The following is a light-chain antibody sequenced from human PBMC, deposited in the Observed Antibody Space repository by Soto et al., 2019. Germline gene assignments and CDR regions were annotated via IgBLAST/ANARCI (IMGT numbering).Light chain of an antibody. CDR2: GNS. V-gene: IGLV1-40*01. CDR3: QSYDSSLGVV. CDR1: SSNIGAGYD. J-gene: IGLJ2*01. Sequence: QSVLTQPPSVSGAPGQRVTISCTGSSSNIGAGYDVHWYQQLPGTAPKLLIYGNSNRPSRVPDRFSGSKSGTSASLAITGLQAEDEADYYCQSYDSSLGVVFGGGTKLTVL.